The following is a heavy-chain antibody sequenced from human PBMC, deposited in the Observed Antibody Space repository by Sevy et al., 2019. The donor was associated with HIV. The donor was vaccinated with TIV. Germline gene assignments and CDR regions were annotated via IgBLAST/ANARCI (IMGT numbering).Heavy chain of an antibody. V-gene: IGHV4-39*02. CDR1: GGSISNSAYY. J-gene: IGHJ4*02. D-gene: IGHD5-12*01. CDR3: TKDEAYTVATSYYFDY. CDR2: IYYIGNT. Sequence: SETLSLTCTVSGGSISNSAYYWGWIRQPPGKGLEWIGIIYYIGNTYYKPSLKSRVTISVDTSKNHFSLKLTSVTAADTAVYYCTKDEAYTVATSYYFDYWGQGTLVTVSS.